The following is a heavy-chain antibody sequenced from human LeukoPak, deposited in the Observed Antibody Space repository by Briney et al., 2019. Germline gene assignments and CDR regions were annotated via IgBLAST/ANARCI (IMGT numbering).Heavy chain of an antibody. Sequence: ASVKVSCKASGYTFTSYGISWVRQAPGQGLEWMGRISAYNGNTNYAQKLQGRVTMTTDTSTSTAYMELRSLRSDDTAVYYCARHLHYDFWSGHSRYYYWGQGTLVTVSS. D-gene: IGHD3-3*01. CDR1: GYTFTSYG. CDR2: ISAYNGNT. J-gene: IGHJ4*02. V-gene: IGHV1-18*01. CDR3: ARHLHYDFWSGHSRYYY.